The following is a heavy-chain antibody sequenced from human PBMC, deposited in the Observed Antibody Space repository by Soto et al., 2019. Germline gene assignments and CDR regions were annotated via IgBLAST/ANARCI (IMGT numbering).Heavy chain of an antibody. CDR1: GVSISSGGYS. V-gene: IGHV4-30-2*01. CDR2: IYHSGST. CDR3: ARVIVVVPAAIGWFDP. J-gene: IGHJ5*02. Sequence: TLSRTCSVSGVSISSGGYSWSWIRQPPGKGLEWIGYIYHSGSTYYNPSLKSRVTISVDRSKNQFSLKLSSVTAADTAVYYCARVIVVVPAAIGWFDPWGQGTLVTVYS. D-gene: IGHD2-2*01.